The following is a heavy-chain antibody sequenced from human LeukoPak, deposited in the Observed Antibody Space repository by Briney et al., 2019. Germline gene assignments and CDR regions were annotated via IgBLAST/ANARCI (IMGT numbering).Heavy chain of an antibody. CDR3: ARGGKYYDSSGYTFDY. CDR1: RGSISGYY. J-gene: IGHJ4*02. Sequence: SGTLSLTCSVSRGSISGYYWSWIRQSPGKGLEWIGNVFYSGTTNYNPSLESRVTISVDTSNNQFSLSLTSVTAADTAMYYCARGGKYYDSSGYTFDYWGQGTLVTVSS. D-gene: IGHD3-22*01. V-gene: IGHV4-59*01. CDR2: VFYSGTT.